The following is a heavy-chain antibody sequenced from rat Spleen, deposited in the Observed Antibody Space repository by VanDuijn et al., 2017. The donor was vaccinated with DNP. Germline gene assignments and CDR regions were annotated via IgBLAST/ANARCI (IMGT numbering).Heavy chain of an antibody. CDR1: GYSITSNHK. V-gene: IGHV3-3*01. CDR2: INNAGST. D-gene: IGHD5-1*01. Sequence: EVQLQESGPGLVKPSQSLSLTCSVTGYSITSNHKWTWIRKFPGNELERMGYINNAGSTNYNPSLKSRFSITRDTSKNQFFLQVNSVRNEDTATYYCAIQLGVFDYWGQGVMVIVSS. J-gene: IGHJ2*01. CDR3: AIQLGVFDY.